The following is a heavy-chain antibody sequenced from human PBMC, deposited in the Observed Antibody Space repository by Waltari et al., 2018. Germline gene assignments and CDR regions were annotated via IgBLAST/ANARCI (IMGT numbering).Heavy chain of an antibody. CDR1: GGYISRPS. CDR3: ARDLGLDYGSGNFYRNWFDP. CDR2: ISTTGTA. D-gene: IGHD3-10*01. Sequence: QVPLQESGPGPVKPSQTLTLTCHVSGGYISRPSSWSWIRQSPGKGLEWIGRISTTGTANYNPSFNSRVTISVDTSKNQFSLNLRSVTAADTAVYYCARDLGLDYGSGNFYRNWFDPWGQGTLVTVSS. J-gene: IGHJ5*02. V-gene: IGHV4-61*02.